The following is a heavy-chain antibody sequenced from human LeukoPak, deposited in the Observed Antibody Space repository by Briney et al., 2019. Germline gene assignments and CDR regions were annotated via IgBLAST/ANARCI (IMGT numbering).Heavy chain of an antibody. CDR3: AKSTLLGYYFDY. J-gene: IGHJ4*02. CDR1: GFTFSDFY. D-gene: IGHD3-16*01. Sequence: GGSLRLSCAASGFTFSDFYMSWFRQAPGKGLEWVAVISYDGSNKYYADSVKGRFTISRDNSKNTLYLQMNSLRAEDTAVYYCAKSTLLGYYFDYWGQGTLVTVSS. CDR2: ISYDGSNK. V-gene: IGHV3-30*18.